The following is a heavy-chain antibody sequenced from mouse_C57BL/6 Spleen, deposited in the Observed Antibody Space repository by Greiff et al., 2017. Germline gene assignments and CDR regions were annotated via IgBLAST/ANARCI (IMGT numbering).Heavy chain of an antibody. V-gene: IGHV1-82*01. D-gene: IGHD4-1*01. J-gene: IGHJ4*01. CDR2: IYPGAGDT. CDR1: GYAFSSSW. CDR3: AALTGTDAMDY. Sequence: VQLQQSGPELVKPGASVKISCKASGYAFSSSWMNWVKQRPGKGLEWIGRIYPGAGDTNYNGKFKGKATLTADKSSSTAYMQLSSLTSEDSAVYFCAALTGTDAMDYWGQGTSVTVSS.